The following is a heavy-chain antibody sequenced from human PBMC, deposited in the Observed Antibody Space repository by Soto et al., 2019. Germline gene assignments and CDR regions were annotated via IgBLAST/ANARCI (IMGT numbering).Heavy chain of an antibody. CDR3: APSRPPRLLDY. V-gene: IGHV2-5*02. Sequence: QITLKESGPTLVKPTQTLTLTCTFSGFSLSTSGVGVGWIRQPPGKALEWLALIYWDDDKRYSPSLNSRLTITKDTSNNQVVLTMTNMDPVDTATSCCAPSRPPRLLDYWGQGTLVTVSS. CDR1: GFSLSTSGVG. D-gene: IGHD6-6*01. J-gene: IGHJ4*02. CDR2: IYWDDDK.